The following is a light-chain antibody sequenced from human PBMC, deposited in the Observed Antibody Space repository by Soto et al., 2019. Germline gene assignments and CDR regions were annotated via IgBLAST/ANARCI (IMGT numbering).Light chain of an antibody. CDR2: GAS. CDR1: QTVGSY. CDR3: LQNDNWPPWT. Sequence: EIVMTQSPATLSVSPGERATLSCRASQTVGSYLAWYQQKPGQAPRLLIYGASTRATGVPARFSGNGSGTEFTLTISSLQSEDSALYYCLQNDNWPPWTFGQGTKMEIK. V-gene: IGKV3-15*01. J-gene: IGKJ1*01.